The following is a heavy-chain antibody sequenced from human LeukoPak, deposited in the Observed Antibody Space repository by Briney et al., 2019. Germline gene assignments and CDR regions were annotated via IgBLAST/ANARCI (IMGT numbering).Heavy chain of an antibody. D-gene: IGHD2-21*02. CDR1: GFTSSSYA. Sequence: GGSLRLSCAASGFTSSSYAMSWVRQAPGKGLEWVSAISGSGGSTYYADSVKGRFTISRDNSKNTLYLQMNSLRAEDTAVYYCAKNMGDRRGPFDYWGQGTLVTVSS. CDR2: ISGSGGST. V-gene: IGHV3-23*01. CDR3: AKNMGDRRGPFDY. J-gene: IGHJ4*02.